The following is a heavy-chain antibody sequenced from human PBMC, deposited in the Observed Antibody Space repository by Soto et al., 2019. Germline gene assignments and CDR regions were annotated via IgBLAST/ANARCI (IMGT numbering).Heavy chain of an antibody. CDR1: GLTFSDPY. Sequence: GGSLRLSSAASGLTFSDPYIDWVRQAPGKELEWVGRTRNKANSYTTEYAASVKGRFTISRDDSKNSLYLQMNSLKTEDTAVYYCAGEDLDSSGYYYYYYGMDVWGQGTTVTVSS. CDR2: TRNKANSYTT. J-gene: IGHJ6*02. CDR3: AGEDLDSSGYYYYYYGMDV. V-gene: IGHV3-72*01. D-gene: IGHD3-22*01.